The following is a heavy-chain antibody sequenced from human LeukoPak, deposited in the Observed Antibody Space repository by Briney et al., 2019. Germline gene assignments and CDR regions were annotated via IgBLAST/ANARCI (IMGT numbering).Heavy chain of an antibody. D-gene: IGHD6-19*01. J-gene: IGHJ4*02. Sequence: GGSLRLSCAASGFTFSNYEMKWVRQAPGKGLEWVSYISSSGSTIYYADSLKGRFTISRDNAKNSLYLQMNSLGVEDTAVYYCARVGASGWNTDYWGQGTLVTVSS. V-gene: IGHV3-48*03. CDR1: GFTFSNYE. CDR2: ISSSGSTI. CDR3: ARVGASGWNTDY.